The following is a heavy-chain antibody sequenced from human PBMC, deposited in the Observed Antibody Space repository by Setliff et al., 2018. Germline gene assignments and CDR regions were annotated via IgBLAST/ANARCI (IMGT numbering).Heavy chain of an antibody. CDR2: VYTSGST. CDR3: ARARDGIDFDYFDY. J-gene: IGHJ4*02. CDR1: GDSIGNYY. V-gene: IGHV4-4*08. Sequence: SETLSLTCNVSGDSIGNYYWSWLRQSPGRGLEWIGYVYTSGSTYYNPSLKSRVTISVDTSKNQFSLKVTSLIAADTAVYYCARARDGIDFDYFDYWGRGTPVTVSS.